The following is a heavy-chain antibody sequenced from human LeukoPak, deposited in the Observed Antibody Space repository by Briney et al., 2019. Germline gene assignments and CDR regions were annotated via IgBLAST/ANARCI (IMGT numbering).Heavy chain of an antibody. CDR3: AKYRWQLLRYFDS. CDR2: IFYGGTT. J-gene: IGHJ4*02. D-gene: IGHD2-15*01. CDR1: DGSIRNDNFY. V-gene: IGHV4-39*01. Sequence: PSETLSLTCTVSDGSIRNDNFYWGWIRQPPGKGLEWIGNIFYGGTTYYNPSLKSRVSISLDTSKNQFSLSLTSVTATDTGVYYCAKYRWQLLRYFDSWGQGTLVTVSS.